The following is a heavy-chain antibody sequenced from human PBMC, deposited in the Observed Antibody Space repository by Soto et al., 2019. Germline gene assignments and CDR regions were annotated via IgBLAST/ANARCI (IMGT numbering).Heavy chain of an antibody. CDR1: GYTFNNYG. CDR2: ISTYNDNT. J-gene: IGHJ4*02. Sequence: ASVKVSCEASGYTFNNYGITWVRQAPGQGLEWMGWISTYNDNTNYAQKFQGRVTMTTDTSTTTAYMELRSLRSDDTAVYYCARGGGFTVGATTVDFWGQGALVTVSS. CDR3: ARGGGFTVGATTVDF. V-gene: IGHV1-18*01. D-gene: IGHD1-26*01.